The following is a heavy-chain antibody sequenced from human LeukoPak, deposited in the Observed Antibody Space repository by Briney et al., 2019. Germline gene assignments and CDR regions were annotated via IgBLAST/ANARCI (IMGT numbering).Heavy chain of an antibody. D-gene: IGHD3-9*01. CDR3: ARDRDDILTGYYPPHNNWFDP. CDR1: GFTFSSYA. CDR2: ISYDGSNK. V-gene: IGHV3-30*04. Sequence: GGSLRPSCAASGFTFSSYAMHWVRQAPGKGLEWVAVISYDGSNKYYADSVKGRFTISRDNSKNTLYLQMNSLRAEDTAVYYCARDRDDILTGYYPPHNNWFDPWGQGTLVTVSS. J-gene: IGHJ5*02.